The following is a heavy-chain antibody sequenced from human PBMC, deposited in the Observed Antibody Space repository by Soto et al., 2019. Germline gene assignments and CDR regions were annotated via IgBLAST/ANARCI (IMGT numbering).Heavy chain of an antibody. J-gene: IGHJ6*02. D-gene: IGHD6-19*01. CDR3: ARDRYSSGWDYYYGMDV. Sequence: LRLSCNASGFSFGTYLMTWVRQAPGKGLEWVSSISGNGFDTYYADSVKGRFTISRDNAKNSLYLQMNSLRAEDTAVYYCARDRYSSGWDYYYGMDVWGQGTTVTVSS. V-gene: IGHV3-21*01. CDR1: GFSFGTYL. CDR2: ISGNGFDT.